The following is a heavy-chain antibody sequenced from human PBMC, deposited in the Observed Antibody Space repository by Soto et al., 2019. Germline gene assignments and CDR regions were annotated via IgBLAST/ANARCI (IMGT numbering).Heavy chain of an antibody. CDR3: ARRATIERAYYYYYGMDV. CDR2: IYYSGST. D-gene: IGHD5-12*01. CDR1: GCSISSSSYY. V-gene: IGHV4-39*01. Sequence: SSTLSLTFTDSGCSISSSSYYWRWISSPPGKELEWIWSIYYSGSTYYNPSLKSRVTISVDTSKNQFSLKLSSVTAADTAVYYCARRATIERAYYYYYGMDVWGQGTTVT. J-gene: IGHJ6*02.